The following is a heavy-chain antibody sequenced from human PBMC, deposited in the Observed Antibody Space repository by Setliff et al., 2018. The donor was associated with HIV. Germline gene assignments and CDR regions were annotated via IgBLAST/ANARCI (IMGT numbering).Heavy chain of an antibody. CDR3: SRHSPSDY. CDR2: IYNSAST. J-gene: IGHJ4*02. Sequence: PSETLSLTCTVSGDSISTDYWTWIRQPPGKGLEWSGYIYNSASTSYNPSLKSRVTISVDTSKNQFSLKLSSVTAADTAVYYCSRHSPSDYWGQGTLVTVS. V-gene: IGHV4-59*08. CDR1: GDSISTDY.